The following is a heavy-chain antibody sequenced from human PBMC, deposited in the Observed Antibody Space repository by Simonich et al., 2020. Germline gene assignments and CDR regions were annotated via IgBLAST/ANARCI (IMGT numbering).Heavy chain of an antibody. CDR2: ISPIRGKE. J-gene: IGHJ4*02. Sequence: QVQLVQSGAEVKKPGSSVKVSCKASGGTFSSYAISWVRQAPGQGLEWMGGISPIRGKENYAQKVKGRVTITADKSTSTAYMELSSLRSEDTAVYYCARTNTMRELDTMVRGVDYFDYWGQGTLVTVSS. CDR3: ARTNTMRELDTMVRGVDYFDY. V-gene: IGHV1-69*06. D-gene: IGHD3-10*01. CDR1: GGTFSSYA.